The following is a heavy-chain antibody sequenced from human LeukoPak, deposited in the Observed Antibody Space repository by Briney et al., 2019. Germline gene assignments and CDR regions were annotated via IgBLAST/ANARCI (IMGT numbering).Heavy chain of an antibody. CDR1: GGSIRSSSYY. Sequence: SDTLSLTCTVSGGSIRSSSYYRGWIRQPQRKGLEWIGSIYYSGSTYYNPSLKSRVTISVDTSKNQFSLKLSSVTAADTAVYYCARHKVTMIRVGFDPWGQGTLVTVSS. D-gene: IGHD3-22*01. CDR3: ARHKVTMIRVGFDP. V-gene: IGHV4-39*01. J-gene: IGHJ5*02. CDR2: IYYSGST.